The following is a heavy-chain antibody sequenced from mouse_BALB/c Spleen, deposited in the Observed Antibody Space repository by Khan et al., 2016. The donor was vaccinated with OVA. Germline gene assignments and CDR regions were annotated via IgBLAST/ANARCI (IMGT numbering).Heavy chain of an antibody. V-gene: IGHV5-17*02. J-gene: IGHJ3*01. CDR2: IGSDSSTF. CDR1: GFTFSTFG. CDR3: ASSCIWSWFDS. Sequence: EVLLVESGGGLVQPGGSRKLSCAASGFTFSTFGMHWVRQAPEKGLEWVAYIGSDSSTFYYADTVKGRFTISRDNPKNTLFLQMTSLRSEDTAMYYSASSCIWSWFDSWGQGTLVTVSA.